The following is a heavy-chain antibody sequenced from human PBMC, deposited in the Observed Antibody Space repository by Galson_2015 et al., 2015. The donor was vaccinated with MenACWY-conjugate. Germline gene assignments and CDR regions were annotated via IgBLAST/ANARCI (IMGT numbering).Heavy chain of an antibody. J-gene: IGHJ3*02. CDR2: IKQDASEE. CDR1: GFTFSRYW. CDR3: ARAIAVASQAFDI. Sequence: LRLSCATSGFTFSRYWLSWVRQAPGKGLEWVANIKQDASEEYYLDSVKGRFTISRDNAKNSLSLQMNSLRAEDTALYYCARAIAVASQAFDIWGQGTMVTVSS. D-gene: IGHD6-19*01. V-gene: IGHV3-7*01.